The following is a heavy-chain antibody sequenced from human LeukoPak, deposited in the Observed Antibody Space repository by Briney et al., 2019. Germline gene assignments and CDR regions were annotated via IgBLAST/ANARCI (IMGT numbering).Heavy chain of an antibody. Sequence: GGSLGLSCAASGFTFSSYWMSWVRQAPGKGLEWVANIKQDGSEKYYVDSVKGRFTISRDNAKNSLYLQMNSLRAEDTAVYYCARLQSLTYDYFDYWGQGTLVTVSS. CDR1: GFTFSSYW. CDR2: IKQDGSEK. V-gene: IGHV3-7*01. D-gene: IGHD2-21*02. J-gene: IGHJ4*02. CDR3: ARLQSLTYDYFDY.